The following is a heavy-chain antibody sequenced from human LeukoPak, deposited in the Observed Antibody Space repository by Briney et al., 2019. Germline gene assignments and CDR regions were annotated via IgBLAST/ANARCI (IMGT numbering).Heavy chain of an antibody. CDR1: GGSFSGYY. CDR3: ARVVNYRGDDY. Sequence: PSETLSLTCAVYGGSFSGYYWSWIRQPPGKGLEWIGEINHSGSTNYNPSLKSRVTISVDTSKNQFSLKLSSVTAADTAVYYCARVVNYRGDDYWGQGTLVTVS. CDR2: INHSGST. J-gene: IGHJ4*02. V-gene: IGHV4-34*01. D-gene: IGHD1-7*01.